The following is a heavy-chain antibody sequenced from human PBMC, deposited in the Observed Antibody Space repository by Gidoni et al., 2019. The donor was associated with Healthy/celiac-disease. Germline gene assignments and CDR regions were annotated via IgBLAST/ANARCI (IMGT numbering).Heavy chain of an antibody. CDR3: ARDVLLWFREPPRGFDY. V-gene: IGHV3-48*02. CDR1: GFTFSSYS. D-gene: IGHD3-10*01. CDR2: ISSSSSTI. J-gene: IGHJ4*02. Sequence: EVQLVESGVGLVEPGGSLRLSCAASGFTFSSYSMNWVRQAPGKGLEWVSYISSSSSTIYYAASVKGLLTISRDNAKNSLYLQMNSLRDEDTAVYYCARDVLLWFREPPRGFDYWGQGTLVTVSS.